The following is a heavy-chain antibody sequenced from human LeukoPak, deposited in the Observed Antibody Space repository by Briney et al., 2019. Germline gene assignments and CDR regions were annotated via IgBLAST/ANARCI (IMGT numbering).Heavy chain of an antibody. CDR1: GFTFSSYA. Sequence: PGGSLRLSYAASGFTFSSYAMHWVRQAPGKGLEWVAVISYDGSNKYYADSVKGRFTISRGNSKNTLYLQMNSLRAEDTAVYYCARSNSGYGDYYYYYMDVWGKGTTVTVSS. J-gene: IGHJ6*03. CDR3: ARSNSGYGDYYYYYMDV. V-gene: IGHV3-30-3*01. CDR2: ISYDGSNK. D-gene: IGHD5-12*01.